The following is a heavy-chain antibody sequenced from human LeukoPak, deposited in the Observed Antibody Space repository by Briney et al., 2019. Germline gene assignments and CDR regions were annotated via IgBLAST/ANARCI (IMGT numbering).Heavy chain of an antibody. J-gene: IGHJ4*02. D-gene: IGHD4-23*01. Sequence: SETLSLTCAVYGGSFSGYYWSWIRQPPGKGLEWIGEINHSGSTNYNPSLKSRVTISVDTPKNQFSLKLSSVTAADTAVYYCARVLKTVVKNYFDYWGQGTLVTVSS. CDR2: INHSGST. V-gene: IGHV4-34*01. CDR1: GGSFSGYY. CDR3: ARVLKTVVKNYFDY.